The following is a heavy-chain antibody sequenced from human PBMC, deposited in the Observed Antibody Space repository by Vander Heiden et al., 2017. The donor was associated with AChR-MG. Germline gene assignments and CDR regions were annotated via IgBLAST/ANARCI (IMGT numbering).Heavy chain of an antibody. Sequence: QVQLVQSGAVVKKPGPSVKFSWKASGQTFTSYDINWVRQATGQGLEWMGWMNPNSGNTGYAQKFQGRVTMTRNTSISTAYMELSSLRSEDTAVYYCARRIAVAGLAFDIWGQGTMVTVSS. J-gene: IGHJ3*02. D-gene: IGHD6-19*01. CDR1: GQTFTSYD. CDR3: ARRIAVAGLAFDI. V-gene: IGHV1-8*01. CDR2: MNPNSGNT.